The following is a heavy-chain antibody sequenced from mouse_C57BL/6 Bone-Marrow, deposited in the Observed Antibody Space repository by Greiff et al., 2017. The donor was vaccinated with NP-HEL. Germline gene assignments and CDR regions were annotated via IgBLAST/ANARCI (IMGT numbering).Heavy chain of an antibody. CDR3: ARSRSSSDFDV. Sequence: VQLQQPGAELVRPGSSVKLSCKASGYTFTSYWMDWVKQRPGQGLEWIGHIYPSDSDTHYNQKFKDKATLTVDKSSSTAYMQLSSLTSEDSAVYYCARSRSSSDFDVWGTGTTVTVSS. CDR1: GYTFTSYW. J-gene: IGHJ1*03. V-gene: IGHV1-61*01. CDR2: IYPSDSDT. D-gene: IGHD1-1*01.